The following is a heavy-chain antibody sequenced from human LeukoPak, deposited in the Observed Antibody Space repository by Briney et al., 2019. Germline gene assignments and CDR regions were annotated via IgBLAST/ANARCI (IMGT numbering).Heavy chain of an antibody. CDR1: GGSISSGGYY. V-gene: IGHV4-31*03. D-gene: IGHD2-2*01. CDR2: IYYSGST. J-gene: IGHJ5*02. Sequence: SETLSLTCTVSGGSISSGGYYWSWIRQHPGKGLEWIGYIYYSGSTYYNPSLKRRVTISVDTSKNQCSLKMSSVTAADTAVYYCARDHNMVVVPAAMVVASWFDPSGQGTLVTVYS. CDR3: ARDHNMVVVPAAMVVASWFDP.